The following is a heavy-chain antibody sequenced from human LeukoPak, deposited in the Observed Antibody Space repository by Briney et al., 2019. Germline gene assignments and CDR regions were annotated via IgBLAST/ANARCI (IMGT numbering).Heavy chain of an antibody. J-gene: IGHJ4*02. Sequence: SVKVSCKASGGTFSSYAISWVRQAPGQGLEWMGGIIPIFGTANYAQKFQGRVTITTDESTSTAYIELSSLRSEDTAVYYCAREPYSSSGGYFDYWGQGTLVTVSS. CDR1: GGTFSSYA. V-gene: IGHV1-69*05. CDR2: IIPIFGTA. D-gene: IGHD6-6*01. CDR3: AREPYSSSGGYFDY.